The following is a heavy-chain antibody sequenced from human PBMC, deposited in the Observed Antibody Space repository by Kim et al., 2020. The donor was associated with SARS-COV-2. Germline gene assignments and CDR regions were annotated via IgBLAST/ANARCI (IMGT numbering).Heavy chain of an antibody. CDR1: GYSFTSYW. J-gene: IGHJ6*02. Sequence: GESLKISCKGSGYSFTSYWISWVRQMPGKGLEWMGRIDPSDSYTNYSPSFQGHVTISADKSISTAYLQWSSLKASDTAMYYCARRRFGGRYDFWSGSLAAYGMDVWGQGTTVTVSS. D-gene: IGHD3-3*01. CDR2: IDPSDSYT. CDR3: ARRRFGGRYDFWSGSLAAYGMDV. V-gene: IGHV5-10-1*01.